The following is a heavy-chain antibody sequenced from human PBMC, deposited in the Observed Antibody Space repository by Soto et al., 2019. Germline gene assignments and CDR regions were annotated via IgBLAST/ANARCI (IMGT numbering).Heavy chain of an antibody. CDR1: GFTFSSYE. Sequence: GGSLRLSCAASGFTFSSYEMNWVRQAPGEGLEWVSTISGNGANTHYADSVKGRFSISRDNSKNTLYIQMNSLRADDTAVYYCAKDYGSSRYFFDYWGQGALVTVSS. CDR3: AKDYGSSRYFFDY. V-gene: IGHV3-23*01. CDR2: ISGNGANT. J-gene: IGHJ4*02. D-gene: IGHD6-19*01.